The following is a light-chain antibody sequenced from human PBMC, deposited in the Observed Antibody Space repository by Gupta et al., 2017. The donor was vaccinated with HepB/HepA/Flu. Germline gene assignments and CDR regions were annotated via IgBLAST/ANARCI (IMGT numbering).Light chain of an antibody. J-gene: IGKJ2*04. V-gene: IGKV1-39*01. Sequence: DIQMTQSPSPLSASLGDTVTITCRASRSITRSLDWYQHKPGRAPKLLIYAASTVQSGVPSKFSGAGSGTTLTLTISELQPEDLASYYCQQSYTAPGSFGQGTKLDIK. CDR2: AAS. CDR3: QQSYTAPGS. CDR1: RSITRS.